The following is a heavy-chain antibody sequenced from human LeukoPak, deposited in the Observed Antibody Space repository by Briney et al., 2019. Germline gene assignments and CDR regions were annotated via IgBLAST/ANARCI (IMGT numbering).Heavy chain of an antibody. CDR1: GGSISRYY. D-gene: IGHD3-10*01. CDR3: ARVGSYCFDY. Sequence: PSETLSLTCTVSGGSISRYYWSWIRQPPGKGLEWIGYIYYSGSTNYNPSLKSRVTISVDTSKNQFSLKLSSVTAADTAVYYCARVGSYCFDYWGQGTLVTVSS. CDR2: IYYSGST. J-gene: IGHJ4*02. V-gene: IGHV4-59*08.